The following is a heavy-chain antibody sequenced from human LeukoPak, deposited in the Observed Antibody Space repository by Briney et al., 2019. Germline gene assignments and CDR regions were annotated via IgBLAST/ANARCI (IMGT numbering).Heavy chain of an antibody. Sequence: GAAVKVSCKASGYSFSSYGISWVRQAPGPGLEWMGWISAYNGNTNYAQKFQGRVTMTTDTSTSTAYMEVRSLRSDDTAVYYCARVPCSSTSCHRAWFDPWGQGTLVIVSS. J-gene: IGHJ5*02. CDR2: ISAYNGNT. CDR3: ARVPCSSTSCHRAWFDP. CDR1: GYSFSSYG. D-gene: IGHD2-2*01. V-gene: IGHV1-18*01.